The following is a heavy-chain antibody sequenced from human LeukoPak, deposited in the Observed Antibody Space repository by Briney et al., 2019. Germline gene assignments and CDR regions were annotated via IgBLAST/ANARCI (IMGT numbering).Heavy chain of an antibody. CDR1: GFTFSSYD. CDR2: IGTAGDT. V-gene: IGHV3-13*01. CDR3: ARVFTPGGMDV. J-gene: IGHJ6*02. D-gene: IGHD2-21*01. Sequence: GGSLRLSCAASGFTFSSYDMHWVRQATGKGLEWVSAIGTAGDTYYPGSVKGRFTISRENAKNSLYLQMNSLRAGDTAVYYCARVFTPGGMDVWGQGTTVTVSS.